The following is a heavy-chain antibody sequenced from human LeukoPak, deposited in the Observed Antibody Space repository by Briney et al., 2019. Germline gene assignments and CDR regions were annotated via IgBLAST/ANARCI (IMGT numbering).Heavy chain of an antibody. CDR1: GGSFSSYY. CDR3: ARGPPLYSSGWYAADAFDI. D-gene: IGHD6-19*01. V-gene: IGHV4-59*01. Sequence: SETLSLTCTVSGGSFSSYYWSWIRQPPGKGLEWIGYIYYSGSTNYNPSLKSRVTISVDTSTNQFSLKLSSVTAADTAVYYCARGPPLYSSGWYAADAFDIWGQGTMVTVSS. CDR2: IYYSGST. J-gene: IGHJ3*02.